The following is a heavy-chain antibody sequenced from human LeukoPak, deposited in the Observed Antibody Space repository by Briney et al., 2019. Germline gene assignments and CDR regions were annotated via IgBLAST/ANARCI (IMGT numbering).Heavy chain of an antibody. CDR3: ARHWYFDSSGPSDY. CDR1: GYTFTSYG. CDR2: ISAYNGNT. J-gene: IGHJ4*02. V-gene: IGHV1-18*01. D-gene: IGHD3-22*01. Sequence: GASVKVSCKASGYTFTSYGISWVRQAPGQGLEWMGWISAYNGNTNYAQKLQGRVTMTTDTSTSTAYMELRSLRSDDTAVYYCARHWYFDSSGPSDYWGQGTLVTVSS.